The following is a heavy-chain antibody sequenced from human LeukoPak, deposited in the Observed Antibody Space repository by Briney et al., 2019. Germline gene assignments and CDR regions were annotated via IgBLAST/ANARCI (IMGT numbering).Heavy chain of an antibody. V-gene: IGHV3-30*04. CDR2: ISYDGSNK. Sequence: GGSLRLSCAASGFTFSSYAMHWVRQAPGKGLEWVAVISYDGSNKYYADSVKGRFTISRDNSKNTLYLQMYSLRAEDTAVYYCARDRSSSWTFDYWGQGTLVTVSS. CDR3: ARDRSSSWTFDY. J-gene: IGHJ4*02. D-gene: IGHD6-13*01. CDR1: GFTFSSYA.